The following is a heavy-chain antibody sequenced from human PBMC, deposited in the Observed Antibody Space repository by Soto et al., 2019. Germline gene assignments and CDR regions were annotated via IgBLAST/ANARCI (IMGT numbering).Heavy chain of an antibody. Sequence: QVQLQQWGAEVLKPSETLSLTCVVNGGSFSGYYWSWIRQSPGKGLEWIGEINDSGITDSNPSLESRVTISVDMSKNQFSPNLKSVTAAESAVYHCARGRSSVPDRRGIGYYGLDVWGQVTTVTVSS. V-gene: IGHV4-34*01. CDR1: GGSFSGYY. CDR3: ARGRSSVPDRRGIGYYGLDV. J-gene: IGHJ6*02. CDR2: INDSGIT. D-gene: IGHD6-6*01.